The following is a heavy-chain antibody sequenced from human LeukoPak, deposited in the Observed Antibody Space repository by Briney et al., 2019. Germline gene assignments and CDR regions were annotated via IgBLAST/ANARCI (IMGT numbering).Heavy chain of an antibody. CDR3: ARASGYYGSGSYSYYYYYMDV. D-gene: IGHD3-10*01. Sequence: SETLSLTCTVSGGSISSSSYYWGWIRQPPGKGLEWIGSIYYSGSTYYNPSLKSRVTISVDTSKNQFSLKLSSVTAADTAVYYCARASGYYGSGSYSYYYYYMDVWGKGTTVTISS. V-gene: IGHV4-39*01. CDR2: IYYSGST. CDR1: GGSISSSSYY. J-gene: IGHJ6*03.